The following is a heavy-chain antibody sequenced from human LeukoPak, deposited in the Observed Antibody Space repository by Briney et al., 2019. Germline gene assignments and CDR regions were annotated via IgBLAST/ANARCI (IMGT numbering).Heavy chain of an antibody. CDR2: INHSGST. D-gene: IGHD2-8*01. J-gene: IGHJ5*02. CDR3: ARGMPPLYCTNGVCYKRWFDP. Sequence: SETLSLTCAVYGGSFSGYYWSWIRQPPGNGLEWIGEINHSGSTNYNPSLKSRVTISVDTSKNQFSLKLSSVTAADTAVYYCARGMPPLYCTNGVCYKRWFDPWGQGTLVTVSS. V-gene: IGHV4-34*01. CDR1: GGSFSGYY.